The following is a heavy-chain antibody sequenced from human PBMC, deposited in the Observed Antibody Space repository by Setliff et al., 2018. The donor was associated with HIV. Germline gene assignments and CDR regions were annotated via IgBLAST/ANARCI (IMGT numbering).Heavy chain of an antibody. V-gene: IGHV4-31*03. CDR3: ATYGGADSSGYQFDY. J-gene: IGHJ4*02. D-gene: IGHD3-22*01. CDR1: GGSISSGGYY. Sequence: SETLSLTCTVSGGSISSGGYYWSWIRQHPGKGLEWIGYIYYSGSTYYNPSLKSRVTISVDASKNQFSLKLSSVTAADTAVYYCATYGGADSSGYQFDYWGQGTLVTVSS. CDR2: IYYSGST.